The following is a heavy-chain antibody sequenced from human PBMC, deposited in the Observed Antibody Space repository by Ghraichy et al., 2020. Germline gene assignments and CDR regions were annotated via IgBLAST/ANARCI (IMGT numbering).Heavy chain of an antibody. D-gene: IGHD2-15*01. V-gene: IGHV3-7*01. Sequence: GGSLRLSCAASGFTFSRFWMSWVRQAPGKGLEWVGNINQDESETDSVDAVKGRFTISRDNAKKSLYLQMNSLRVEDTAVYYCARRLCIGGTCYFDYWGQGTLVTVSS. CDR3: ARRLCIGGTCYFDY. CDR1: GFTFSRFW. J-gene: IGHJ4*02. CDR2: INQDESET.